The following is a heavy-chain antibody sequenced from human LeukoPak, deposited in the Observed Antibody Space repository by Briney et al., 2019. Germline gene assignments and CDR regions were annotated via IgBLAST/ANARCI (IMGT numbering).Heavy chain of an antibody. Sequence: ASVKVSCKASGYTCTSYGISWVRQAPGQGLEWMGWISAYNGNRNYAQKLQGRVTMTTDTSTSTAYMELRSLRSDDTAVYYCARKGGYCTNGVCSLFWYFDLWGRGTLVTVSS. V-gene: IGHV1-18*01. CDR3: ARKGGYCTNGVCSLFWYFDL. CDR1: GYTCTSYG. J-gene: IGHJ2*01. D-gene: IGHD2-8*01. CDR2: ISAYNGNR.